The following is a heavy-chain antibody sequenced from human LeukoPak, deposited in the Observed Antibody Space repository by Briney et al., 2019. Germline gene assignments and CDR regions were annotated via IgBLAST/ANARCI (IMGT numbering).Heavy chain of an antibody. CDR3: ARDYLGAGTVGATSGY. V-gene: IGHV4-4*08. J-gene: IGHJ4*02. CDR2: IYFSGNT. D-gene: IGHD1-26*01. CDR1: GGSISSYY. Sequence: SETLSLTCTVSGGSISSYYWSWIRQPPGKGLEWIGSIYFSGNTYYNPSLKSRLTISVDTSKNQFSLNLSSVTAADTAVYYCARDYLGAGTVGATSGYWGQGTLVTVSS.